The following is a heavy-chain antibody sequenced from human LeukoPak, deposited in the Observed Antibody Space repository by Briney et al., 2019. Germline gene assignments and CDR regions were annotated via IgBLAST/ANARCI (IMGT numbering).Heavy chain of an antibody. V-gene: IGHV3-23*01. CDR2: ISGSGGST. CDR3: AELGITMIGGV. Sequence: GGSLRLACAASGFTFSSYAMSWVRQAPRKGLEWVSAISGSGGSTYYADSVKGRFTISRDNAKNSLYLQMNSLRAEDTAVYYCAELGITMIGGVWGKGTTVTISS. CDR1: GFTFSSYA. D-gene: IGHD3-10*02. J-gene: IGHJ6*04.